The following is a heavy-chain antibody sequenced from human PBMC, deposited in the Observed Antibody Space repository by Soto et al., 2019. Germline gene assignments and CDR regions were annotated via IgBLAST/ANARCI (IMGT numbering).Heavy chain of an antibody. V-gene: IGHV5-51*01. D-gene: IGHD6-13*01. J-gene: IGHJ6*02. Sequence: GESLKISCKGSGYSFTSYWIGWVRQMPGKGLEWMGIIYPGDSDTRYSPSFQGQVTISADKSISTAYLQWSSLKASDTAMYYCARQKAAAGMSYHYYYGMDVWGQGTTVTVSS. CDR3: ARQKAAAGMSYHYYYGMDV. CDR2: IYPGDSDT. CDR1: GYSFTSYW.